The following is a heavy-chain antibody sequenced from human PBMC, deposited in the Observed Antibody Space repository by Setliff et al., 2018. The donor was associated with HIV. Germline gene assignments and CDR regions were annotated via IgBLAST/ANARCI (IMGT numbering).Heavy chain of an antibody. J-gene: IGHJ6*03. CDR1: GGSISSSSYY. CDR3: ARHAGQQLDSYYYYYMDV. V-gene: IGHV4-39*01. D-gene: IGHD6-13*01. CDR2: LHYSGSP. Sequence: SETLSLTCTVSGGSISSSSYYWGWIRQPPGKGLEWIGSLHYSGSPYYNPSLKSRVTISVDTSRNQCSPKLTSVTAADTAIYYCARHAGQQLDSYYYYYMDVWGKGTSVTVSS.